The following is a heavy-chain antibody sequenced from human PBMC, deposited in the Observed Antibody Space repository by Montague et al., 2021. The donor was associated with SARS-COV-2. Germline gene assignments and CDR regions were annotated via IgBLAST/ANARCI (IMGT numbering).Heavy chain of an antibody. J-gene: IGHJ6*02. V-gene: IGHV3-30*18. CDR1: GFSFSNFG. D-gene: IGHD3-10*01. CDR3: AKNRAIFWFGEGRESMDA. Sequence: SLRLSCAASGFSFSNFGMHWVRQAPGKGQEWLAVISYDGSVKYYADFLRGRFSISKDNSKYTVYLQMNSLRPEDTAVYFCAKNRAIFWFGEGRESMDAWGQGTTVIVS. CDR2: ISYDGSVK.